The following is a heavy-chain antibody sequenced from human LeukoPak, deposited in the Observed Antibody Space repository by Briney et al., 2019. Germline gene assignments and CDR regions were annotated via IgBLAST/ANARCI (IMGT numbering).Heavy chain of an antibody. D-gene: IGHD6-13*01. CDR3: ARDPGSWFYFDY. V-gene: IGHV3-23*01. CDR1: GFTFSNNA. J-gene: IGHJ4*02. Sequence: GGSLRLSCVASGFTFSNNAMSWVRQAPGKGLEWVSLIIGSSGSTFYADSVKGRFTISRDNSKNTLYLQMNSLRAEDTAVYYCARDPGSWFYFDYWGQGTLVTVSS. CDR2: IIGSSGST.